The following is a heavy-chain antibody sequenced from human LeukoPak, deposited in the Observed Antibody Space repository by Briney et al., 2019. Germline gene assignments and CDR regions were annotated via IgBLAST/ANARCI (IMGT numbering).Heavy chain of an antibody. Sequence: GASVKVSCKASGYTFTGYYIHWVRQAAGQGLEWMGWIKPNSGATNSAQKFQGRVSLTRDTSISTAYMELSSLRYDDTAVYYCARDDCSGGTCISRYFYGMDVWGQGTTVTVSS. V-gene: IGHV1-2*02. CDR3: ARDDCSGGTCISRYFYGMDV. CDR1: GYTFTGYY. D-gene: IGHD2-15*01. CDR2: IKPNSGAT. J-gene: IGHJ6*02.